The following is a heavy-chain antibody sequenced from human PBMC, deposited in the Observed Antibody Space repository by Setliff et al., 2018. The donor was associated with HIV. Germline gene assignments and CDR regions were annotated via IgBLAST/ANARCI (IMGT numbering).Heavy chain of an antibody. CDR2: IYYSGST. J-gene: IGHJ6*02. V-gene: IGHV4-59*01. Sequence: ETLSLTCSVSGGSIRNYYWSWIRQPPGKGLEWIGNIYYSGSTSYNPSFKSRVTISVDTSNNQFSLDLSSMTAADTAVYYCARVQEDTVTYREYYGMDVWGQGTTVTVS. D-gene: IGHD5-18*01. CDR3: ARVQEDTVTYREYYGMDV. CDR1: GGSIRNYY.